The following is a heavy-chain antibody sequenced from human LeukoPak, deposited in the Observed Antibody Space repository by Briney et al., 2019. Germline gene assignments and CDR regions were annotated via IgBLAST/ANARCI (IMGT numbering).Heavy chain of an antibody. CDR2: ISSSSGTM. CDR3: AKRSGGVRRYENYYFDY. J-gene: IGHJ4*02. V-gene: IGHV3-48*01. CDR1: GFTFSTYS. Sequence: GGSLRLSCAASGFTFSTYSMNWVRQAPGKGLEWVSYISSSSGTMYYSDSVKGRFTISRDNARNSLYLQMNSLRAEDTAVYYCAKRSGGVRRYENYYFDYWGQGTLVTVSS. D-gene: IGHD1-1*01.